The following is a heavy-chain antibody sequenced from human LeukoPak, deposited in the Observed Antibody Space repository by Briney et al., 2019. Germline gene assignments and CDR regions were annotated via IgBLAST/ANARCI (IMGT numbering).Heavy chain of an antibody. CDR1: GFTFSSYG. V-gene: IGHV3-33*01. CDR2: IWYDGSNK. CDR3: ARDNCGGDCYRFDY. Sequence: GRSLRLSCAASGFTFSSYGMHWVRQAPGKGLEWVAVIWYDGSNKYYADSVKGRFTISRDNSKNTLYLQMNSLRAEDTAVYYYARDNCGGDCYRFDYWGQGTLVTVSS. D-gene: IGHD2-21*02. J-gene: IGHJ4*02.